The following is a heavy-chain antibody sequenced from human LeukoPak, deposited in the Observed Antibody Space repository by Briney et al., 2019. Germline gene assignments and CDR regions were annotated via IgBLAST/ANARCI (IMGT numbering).Heavy chain of an antibody. D-gene: IGHD2-15*01. CDR2: IKHSGST. J-gene: IGHJ5*01. Sequence: PSETLSLTCAVYGGSFSGYYWGWICQPPGKGLEWIGEIKHSGSTNYNPSLKSRVTVSADTSKHQFSLKLSSVTAADTAVYYCARVWIYCTGGSCYSSWFDSWGQGTLVTVSS. CDR1: GGSFSGYY. V-gene: IGHV4-34*01. CDR3: ARVWIYCTGGSCYSSWFDS.